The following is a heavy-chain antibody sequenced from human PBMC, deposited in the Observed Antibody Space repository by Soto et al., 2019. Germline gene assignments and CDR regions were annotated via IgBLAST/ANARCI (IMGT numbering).Heavy chain of an antibody. CDR3: ASSSGANNNFDY. V-gene: IGHV3-43*01. CDR2: ISWDGGST. D-gene: IGHD1-26*01. J-gene: IGHJ4*02. Sequence: EVQLVESGGVVVQPGGSLRLSCAASGFTFDDYTMHWVRQAPGKGLEWVSLISWDGGSTYYADSVKGRFTISRDNSKNSLYLQMNSLRTEDTALYYCASSSGANNNFDYWGQGTLVTVSS. CDR1: GFTFDDYT.